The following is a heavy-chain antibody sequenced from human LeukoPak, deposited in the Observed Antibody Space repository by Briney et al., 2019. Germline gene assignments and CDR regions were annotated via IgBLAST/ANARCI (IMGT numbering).Heavy chain of an antibody. V-gene: IGHV1-2*06. Sequence: ASVRVSCKASGYSFTGYYMYWVRQAPGQGLEWMGRINPNSGGTDYAQKFQGRVTMTRDTSIRTAYMELSSLRSDDTAVYYCASALGYCSGGSCPRAWGQGTLVTVSS. CDR2: INPNSGGT. J-gene: IGHJ5*02. CDR1: GYSFTGYY. D-gene: IGHD2-15*01. CDR3: ASALGYCSGGSCPRA.